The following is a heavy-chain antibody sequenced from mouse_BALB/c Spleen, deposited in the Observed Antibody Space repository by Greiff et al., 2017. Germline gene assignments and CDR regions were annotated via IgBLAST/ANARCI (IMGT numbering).Heavy chain of an antibody. CDR3: AREGVGITRGFAY. Sequence: VQLQESGAELVKPGASVKLSCTASGFNIKDTYMHWVKQRPEQGLEWIGRIDPANGNTKYDPKFQGKATITADTSSNTAYLQLSSLTSEDTAVYYCAREGVGITRGFAYWGQGTLVTVSA. J-gene: IGHJ3*01. CDR2: IDPANGNT. D-gene: IGHD2-4*01. CDR1: GFNIKDTY. V-gene: IGHV14-3*02.